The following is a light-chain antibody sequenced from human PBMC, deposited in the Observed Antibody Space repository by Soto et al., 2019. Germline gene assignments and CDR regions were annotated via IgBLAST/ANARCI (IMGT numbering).Light chain of an antibody. V-gene: IGKV1-5*03. J-gene: IGKJ2*03. CDR1: QSIGNW. CDR2: KAS. CDR3: QHYNKYSG. Sequence: DIQMTQSPSTLSASVGDRVTFTCRASQSIGNWLAWYQQKPGKAPKLLIYKASNLESGVPSRFSGSGSGTEFTLTISNLQPDDFATYYCQHYNKYSGFGQGTKLEIK.